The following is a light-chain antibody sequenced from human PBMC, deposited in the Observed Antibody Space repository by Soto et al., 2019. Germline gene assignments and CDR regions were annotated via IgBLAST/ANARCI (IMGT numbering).Light chain of an antibody. CDR2: GAS. J-gene: IGKJ1*01. CDR1: QSVSSN. V-gene: IGKV3-20*01. CDR3: QQYGSSPWT. Sequence: ENLLTQSPATMSLSPGERATLSCRASQSVSSNLAWYQQKPGQAPRLLIYGASSRATGIPDRFSGSGSGTDFTLTISRLEPEDFAVYYCQQYGSSPWTFGQGTKV.